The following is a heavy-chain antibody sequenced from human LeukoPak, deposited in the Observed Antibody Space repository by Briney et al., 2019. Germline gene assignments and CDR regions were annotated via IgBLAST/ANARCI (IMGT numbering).Heavy chain of an antibody. D-gene: IGHD3-22*01. CDR2: ISAYNVNT. CDR3: ARPYDTSGYYNYYFDY. Sequence: RASVKVSCKASGYNLISYGIIWVQQAPGQGLEWMGWISAYNVNTNYAQKFQGRVTMTTDTSTSTAYMELRSLKSDDTAVYFCARPYDTSGYYNYYFDYWGQGTLVTVSS. V-gene: IGHV1-18*01. J-gene: IGHJ4*02. CDR1: GYNLISYG.